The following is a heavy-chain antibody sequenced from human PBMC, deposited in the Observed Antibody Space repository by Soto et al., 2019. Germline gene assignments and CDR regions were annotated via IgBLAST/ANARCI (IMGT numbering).Heavy chain of an antibody. Sequence: QVQLQESGPGLVKPSETLSLTCAVSGGSISSYYWSWIRQPPGKGLAWIGYFYYSGSTNYNPSLKSRVTISVDTSKTQFSLKLSSVTAADTAVYYCASGALTTYFDSWGQGTLVPVSS. D-gene: IGHD1-1*01. CDR3: ASGALTTYFDS. CDR1: GGSISSYY. V-gene: IGHV4-59*01. J-gene: IGHJ4*02. CDR2: FYYSGST.